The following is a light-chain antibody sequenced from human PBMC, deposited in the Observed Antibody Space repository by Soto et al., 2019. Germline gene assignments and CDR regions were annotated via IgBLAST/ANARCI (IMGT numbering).Light chain of an antibody. J-gene: IGKJ3*01. CDR3: QQYGGSPFA. CDR1: QSVSVNS. V-gene: IGKV3-20*01. CDR2: AAS. Sequence: EIVLTQSPGTLSLSPGERATLSCRASQSVSVNSLAWYQQKGGQAPRLLIYAASTRATGVPDRFSGNGSGTDFALTISRLVPDDSAVYYCQQYGGSPFAFGPGTKVDIK.